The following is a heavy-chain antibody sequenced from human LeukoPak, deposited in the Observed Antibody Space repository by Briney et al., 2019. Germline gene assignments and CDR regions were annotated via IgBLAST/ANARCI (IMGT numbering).Heavy chain of an antibody. J-gene: IGHJ4*02. D-gene: IGHD3-22*01. Sequence: GASVKVSCKASGYTFTSYGISWVRQAPRQGLEWMGWISAYNGNTNYAQKLQGRVTMTTDTSTSTAYMELRSLRSDDTAVYYCARDHGGYDSSGYYSFDYWGQGTPVTVSS. CDR3: ARDHGGYDSSGYYSFDY. CDR2: ISAYNGNT. V-gene: IGHV1-18*01. CDR1: GYTFTSYG.